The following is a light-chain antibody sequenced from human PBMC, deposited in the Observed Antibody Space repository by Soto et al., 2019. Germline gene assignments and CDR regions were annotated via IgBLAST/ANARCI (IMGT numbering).Light chain of an antibody. CDR3: SSYAGSNNLV. CDR2: EVS. J-gene: IGLJ2*01. Sequence: QSVLTQPASVSGSPGQSITISCTGSSRDVGGSKYVCWYQQHPGKAPRLIIFEVSKRPSGVPDRFSGSKSGNTASLTVSGLQAEDEADYYCSSYAGSNNLVFGGGTQLTVL. CDR1: SRDVGGSKY. V-gene: IGLV2-8*01.